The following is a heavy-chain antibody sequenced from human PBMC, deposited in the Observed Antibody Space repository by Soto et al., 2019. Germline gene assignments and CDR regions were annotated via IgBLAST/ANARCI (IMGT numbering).Heavy chain of an antibody. D-gene: IGHD3-22*01. CDR1: VFTFSSYA. CDR3: AKPIDSSGNDAFDI. CDR2: ISGSGGST. J-gene: IGHJ3*02. Sequence: VGSLRLSCASSVFTFSSYAMSWVRHSPGKWLEWVSAISGSGGSTYYADSVKGRFTISRDNSKNTLYLQMNSLRAEDTAVYYCAKPIDSSGNDAFDIWGQGTMVSVSS. V-gene: IGHV3-23*01.